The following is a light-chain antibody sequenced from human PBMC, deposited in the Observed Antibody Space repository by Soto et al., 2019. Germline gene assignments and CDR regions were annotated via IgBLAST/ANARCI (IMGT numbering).Light chain of an antibody. CDR1: SSDVGYYDF. V-gene: IGLV2-14*03. CDR3: SSYTSSSTFYV. Sequence: QSALTQPASVSGSPGQSITISCTGTSSDVGYYDFVSWYQQHPGKAPKVIIYDVSNRPSGVSNRFSGSKSGNTASLTISGLQAEDEAEYSCSSYTSSSTFYVFGTGTKVTVL. CDR2: DVS. J-gene: IGLJ1*01.